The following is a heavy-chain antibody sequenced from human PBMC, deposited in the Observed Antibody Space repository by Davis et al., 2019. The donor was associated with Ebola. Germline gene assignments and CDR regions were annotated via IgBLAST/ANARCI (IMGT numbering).Heavy chain of an antibody. CDR1: GFTFSSYW. V-gene: IGHV3-74*01. D-gene: IGHD6-6*01. Sequence: GESLKTPCAAPGFTFSSYWMHWVRQAPGKGLVWVSRINSDGSSTSYADSVKGRFTISRDNAKNTLYLQMNSLRAEDTAVYYCARDYGSSPFDYWGQGTLVTVSS. CDR2: INSDGSST. CDR3: ARDYGSSPFDY. J-gene: IGHJ4*02.